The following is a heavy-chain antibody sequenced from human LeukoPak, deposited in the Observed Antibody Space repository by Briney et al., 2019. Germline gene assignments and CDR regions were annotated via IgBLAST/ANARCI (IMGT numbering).Heavy chain of an antibody. D-gene: IGHD2-15*01. CDR3: ARQVVAANSYYYYYYYMDV. V-gene: IGHV4-39*01. J-gene: IGHJ6*03. CDR1: GGSISSSSYY. Sequence: SETLSLTCTVSGGSISSSSYYWGWIRQPPGKGLEWIGSIYYSGSTYYNLSHKSRVTISVDTSKNQFSLKLSSVTAADTAVYYCARQVVAANSYYYYYYYMDVWGKGTTVTVSS. CDR2: IYYSGST.